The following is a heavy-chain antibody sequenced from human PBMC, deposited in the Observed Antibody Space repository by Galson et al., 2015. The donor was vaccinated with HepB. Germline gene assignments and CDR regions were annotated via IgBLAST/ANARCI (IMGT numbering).Heavy chain of an antibody. CDR1: GYSFTNYA. Sequence: SVKVSCKAFGYSFTNYAIHWVRQAPGQSLEWMGWINVGNNNIRYSEKFQDRVTITRDTAATVVYMELNSLTSEDSAVYYCASEAWGGSYSDYWGQGTLVSVSS. J-gene: IGHJ4*02. CDR3: ASEAWGGSYSDY. D-gene: IGHD3-16*01. V-gene: IGHV1-3*01. CDR2: INVGNNNI.